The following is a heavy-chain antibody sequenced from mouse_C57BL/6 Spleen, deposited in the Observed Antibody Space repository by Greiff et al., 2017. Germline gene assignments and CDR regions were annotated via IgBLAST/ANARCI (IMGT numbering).Heavy chain of an antibody. Sequence: VQLQQSGPVLVKPGASVKMSCKASGYTFTDYYMNWVKQSHGKSLEWIGVINPYNGGTSYNQKFKGKATLTVDKSSSPAYMELNSLTSEDSAVYYCAREGNGYDFDYWGQGTTLTVSS. D-gene: IGHD2-2*01. CDR1: GYTFTDYY. CDR3: AREGNGYDFDY. J-gene: IGHJ2*01. CDR2: INPYNGGT. V-gene: IGHV1-19*01.